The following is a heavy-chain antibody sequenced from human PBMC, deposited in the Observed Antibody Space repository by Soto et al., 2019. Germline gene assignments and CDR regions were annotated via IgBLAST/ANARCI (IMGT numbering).Heavy chain of an antibody. J-gene: IGHJ4*02. CDR2: ISGSGGST. CDR1: GFTFSSYA. V-gene: IGHV3-23*01. Sequence: GGSLRLSCAASGFTFSSYAMSWVRQAPGKGLEWVSAISGSGGSTYYADSVKGRFTISRDNSKNTLYLQMNSLRAEDTAVYYCAKPDPGYCSSTSCPDYWGQGTLVTVSS. CDR3: AKPDPGYCSSTSCPDY. D-gene: IGHD2-2*01.